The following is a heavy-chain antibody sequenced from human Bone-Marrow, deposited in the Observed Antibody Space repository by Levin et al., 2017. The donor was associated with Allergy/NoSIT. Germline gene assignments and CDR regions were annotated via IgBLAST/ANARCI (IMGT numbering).Heavy chain of an antibody. J-gene: IGHJ4*02. CDR2: ISWNSGSI. D-gene: IGHD3-16*01. V-gene: IGHV3-9*01. CDR1: GFTFDDYA. CDR3: AKLGGPFDY. Sequence: SLKISCAASGFTFDDYAMHWVRQAPGKGLEWVSGISWNSGSIGYADSVKGRFTISRDNAKNSLYLQMNSLRAEDTALYYCAKLGGPFDYWGQGTLVTVSS.